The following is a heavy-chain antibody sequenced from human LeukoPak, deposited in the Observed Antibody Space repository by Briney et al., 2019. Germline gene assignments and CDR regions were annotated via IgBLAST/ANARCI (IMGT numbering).Heavy chain of an antibody. CDR2: IYHSGST. J-gene: IGHJ3*02. CDR3: AGWNDGLDAFDI. Sequence: SQTLSLTCTVSGGSISSGAYYWSWIRQPSGKGLEWIGYIYHSGSTYYNPSLKSRVTISVDRSMNQFSLKLSSVTAADTAVYYCAGWNDGLDAFDIWGQGTMVTVSS. V-gene: IGHV4-30-2*01. D-gene: IGHD1-1*01. CDR1: GGSISSGAYY.